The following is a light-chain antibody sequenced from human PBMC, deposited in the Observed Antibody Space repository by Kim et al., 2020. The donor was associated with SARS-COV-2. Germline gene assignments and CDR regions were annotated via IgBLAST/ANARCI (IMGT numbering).Light chain of an antibody. CDR1: TGAVTSGHF. V-gene: IGLV7-46*01. CDR3: LLSYSDSRV. Sequence: PRGTVTLTRDSSTGAVTSGHFPSWFQQKPGQAPRTLIYDTGNRHSWTPARFSGSLLGGKAALTLSAAQAEDEADYYCLLSYSDSRVFGGGTQLTVL. CDR2: DTG. J-gene: IGLJ2*01.